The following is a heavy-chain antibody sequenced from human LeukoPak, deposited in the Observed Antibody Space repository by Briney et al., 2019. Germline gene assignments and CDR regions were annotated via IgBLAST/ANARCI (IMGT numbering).Heavy chain of an antibody. CDR3: AREASGWTKILDY. J-gene: IGHJ4*02. D-gene: IGHD6-19*01. CDR2: IYTSGST. CDR1: GASISNYY. Sequence: SETLSLTCTVSGASISNYYWNWIRQPPGKGLEWIGRIYTSGSTNYNPSLKSRVTMSVDTSKIQFSLKLSSVTAADTAVYYCAREASGWTKILDYCGQGTLVTVSS. V-gene: IGHV4-4*07.